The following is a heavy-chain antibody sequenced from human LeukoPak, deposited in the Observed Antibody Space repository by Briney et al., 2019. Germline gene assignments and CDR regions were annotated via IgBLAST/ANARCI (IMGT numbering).Heavy chain of an antibody. CDR3: ARDRDYDILTGFLYGIPFDY. CDR2: IYHSGGT. D-gene: IGHD3-9*01. J-gene: IGHJ4*02. V-gene: IGHV4-4*02. CDR1: GFTFSSYW. Sequence: GSLRLSCAASGFTFSSYWMSWVRQAPGKGLEWIGNIYHSGGTYYNPSLKSRVTISVDTSKNQFSLKLTSVTAADTAVYYCARDRDYDILTGFLYGIPFDYWSQGTLVTVSS.